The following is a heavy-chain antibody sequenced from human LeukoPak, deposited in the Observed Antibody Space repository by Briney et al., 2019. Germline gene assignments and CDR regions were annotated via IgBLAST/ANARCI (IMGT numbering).Heavy chain of an antibody. CDR1: GFTFSSYS. V-gene: IGHV3-48*04. Sequence: GGSLRLSCAASGFTFSSYSMNWVRQAPGKGLEWVSYISSSSSTIYYADSVKGRFTISRDNPKNLLFLQINSLRVEDTAVYYCARGYGDYGDYFDYWGQGTLVTVSS. CDR3: ARGYGDYGDYFDY. CDR2: ISSSSSTI. J-gene: IGHJ4*02. D-gene: IGHD4-17*01.